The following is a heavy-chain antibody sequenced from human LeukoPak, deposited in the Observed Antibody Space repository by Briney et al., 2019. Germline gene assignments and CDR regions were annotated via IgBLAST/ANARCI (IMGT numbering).Heavy chain of an antibody. V-gene: IGHV4-61*02. CDR2: IYTSGST. Sequence: PSETLSLSCTVSDGSISSGSYDWSWIRQRAGKGLEWSGRIYTSGSTNYNPSLRSRVTISVDTSKNQFSLKLSSVTAADTAVYYCARHVSSLVKYNWFDPWGQGTLVTVSS. D-gene: IGHD3-10*02. CDR1: DGSISSGSYD. CDR3: ARHVSSLVKYNWFDP. J-gene: IGHJ5*02.